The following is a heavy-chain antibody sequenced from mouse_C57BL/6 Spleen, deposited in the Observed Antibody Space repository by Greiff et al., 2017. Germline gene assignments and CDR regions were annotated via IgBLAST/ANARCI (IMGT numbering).Heavy chain of an antibody. D-gene: IGHD2-4*01. V-gene: IGHV1-52*01. Sequence: VKLQQPGAELVRPGSSVKLSCKASGYTFTSYWMHWVKQRPIQGLEWIGNIDPSDSETHYNQKFKDKATLTVDKSSSTAYMQLSSLTSEDSAVYYCARWGDYDGFAYWGQGTLVTVSA. CDR1: GYTFTSYW. J-gene: IGHJ3*01. CDR3: ARWGDYDGFAY. CDR2: IDPSDSET.